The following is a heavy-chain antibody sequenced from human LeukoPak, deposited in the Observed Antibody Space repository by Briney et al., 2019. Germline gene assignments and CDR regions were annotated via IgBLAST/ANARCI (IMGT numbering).Heavy chain of an antibody. Sequence: PGGSLRLSCAASGFTFSSYGMHWVRQAPGKGLEWVSSISSSSSYIYYADSVKGRFTISRGNAKNSLYLQMNSLRAEDTAVYYCASYSSADYWGQGTLVTVSS. V-gene: IGHV3-21*01. CDR3: ASYSSADY. CDR2: ISSSSSYI. CDR1: GFTFSSYG. J-gene: IGHJ4*02. D-gene: IGHD6-19*01.